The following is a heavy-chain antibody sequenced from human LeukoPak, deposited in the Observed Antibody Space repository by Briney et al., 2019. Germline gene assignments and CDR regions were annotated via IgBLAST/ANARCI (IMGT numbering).Heavy chain of an antibody. Sequence: GGSLTLSCAASGFTFSSYAMHWVRQAPGKGLEWVAVISYDGSNKYYADSVKGRFTISRDNSKNTLYLQMNSLRAEDTAVYYCARNGGAAFDIWGQGTMVTVSS. D-gene: IGHD3-10*01. J-gene: IGHJ3*02. V-gene: IGHV3-30*04. CDR1: GFTFSSYA. CDR2: ISYDGSNK. CDR3: ARNGGAAFDI.